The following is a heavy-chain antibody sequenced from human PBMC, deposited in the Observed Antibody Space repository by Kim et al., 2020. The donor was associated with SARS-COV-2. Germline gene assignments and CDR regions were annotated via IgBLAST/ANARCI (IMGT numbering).Heavy chain of an antibody. CDR2: IYYSGST. D-gene: IGHD3-3*01. Sequence: SETLSLTCTVSGGSISSYYWSWIRQPPGKGLEWIGYIYYSGSTNHNPSLKSRVTISVDTSKNQFSLKLSSVTAADTAVYYCARESWSGYPLFDYWGQGTLVTVSS. V-gene: IGHV4-59*13. J-gene: IGHJ4*02. CDR3: ARESWSGYPLFDY. CDR1: GGSISSYY.